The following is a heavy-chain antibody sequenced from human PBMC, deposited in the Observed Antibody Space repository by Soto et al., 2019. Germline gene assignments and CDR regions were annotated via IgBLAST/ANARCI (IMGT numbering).Heavy chain of an antibody. CDR1: GYTFTGYY. CDR3: ARGTVTTFGSARFDP. D-gene: IGHD4-4*01. Sequence: VASVKVSCKASGYTFTGYYMHWVRQAPGQGLEWMGWINPNGGGTNYAQKFQGRVTMTRDTSISTAYMELSRLRSDDTAVYYCARGTVTTFGSARFDPWGQGTLVTVSS. V-gene: IGHV1-2*02. CDR2: INPNGGGT. J-gene: IGHJ5*02.